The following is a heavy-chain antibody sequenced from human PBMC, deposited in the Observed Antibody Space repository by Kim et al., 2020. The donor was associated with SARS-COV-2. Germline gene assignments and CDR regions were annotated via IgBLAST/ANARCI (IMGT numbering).Heavy chain of an antibody. Sequence: SETLSLTCTISGGSINSGGYYWSWIRQHPGKGLEWIGYINYSGSSDYNPSLKSRVTMSVDTSKNQFSLKVSSVTAADTAIYYCARGSEWGCDSWGQGTLVTVSS. CDR2: INYSGSS. J-gene: IGHJ4*02. V-gene: IGHV4-31*03. D-gene: IGHD1-26*01. CDR3: ARGSEWGCDS. CDR1: GGSINSGGYY.